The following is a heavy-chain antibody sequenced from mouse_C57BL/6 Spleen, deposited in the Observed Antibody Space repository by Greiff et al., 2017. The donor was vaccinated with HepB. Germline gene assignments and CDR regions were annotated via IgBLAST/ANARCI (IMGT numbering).Heavy chain of an antibody. Sequence: QVQLKESGPELVKPGASVKISCKASGYAFSSSWMNWVKQRPGKGLEWIGRIYPGDGDTNYNGKFKGKATLTADKSSSTAYMQLSSLTSEDSAVYFCAKGRTTVVALDYWGQGTTLTVSS. CDR3: AKGRTTVVALDY. V-gene: IGHV1-82*01. D-gene: IGHD1-1*01. CDR2: IYPGDGDT. CDR1: GYAFSSSW. J-gene: IGHJ2*01.